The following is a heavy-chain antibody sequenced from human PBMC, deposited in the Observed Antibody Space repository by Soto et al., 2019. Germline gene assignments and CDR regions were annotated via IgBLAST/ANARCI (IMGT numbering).Heavy chain of an antibody. Sequence: SVKVSCKASGGTFSSYAISWVRQAPGQGLEWMGGIIPIFGTANYAQKFQGRVTITADESTSTAYMELSSLRSEDTAVYYCARGAAGGLGHYGMDVWGQGTTVTVSS. CDR2: IIPIFGTA. J-gene: IGHJ6*02. CDR1: GGTFSSYA. V-gene: IGHV1-69*13. CDR3: ARGAAGGLGHYGMDV. D-gene: IGHD6-19*01.